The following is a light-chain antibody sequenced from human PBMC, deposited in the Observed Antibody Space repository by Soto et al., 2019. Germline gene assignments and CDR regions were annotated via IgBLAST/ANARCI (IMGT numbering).Light chain of an antibody. Sequence: QSALTQPASVSGSPGQSITISCTGTSSNVGGYNSVSWYQQHPGKAPKLMIYDVSDRPSGVSNRFSGSKSGNTASLTISGLQAEDEADYYCSSYKSSSNTPVVFGGGTKLTVL. CDR3: SSYKSSSNTPVV. J-gene: IGLJ2*01. CDR1: SSNVGGYNS. CDR2: DVS. V-gene: IGLV2-14*01.